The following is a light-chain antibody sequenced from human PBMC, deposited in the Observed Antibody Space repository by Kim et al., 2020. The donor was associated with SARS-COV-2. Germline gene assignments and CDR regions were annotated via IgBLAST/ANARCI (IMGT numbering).Light chain of an antibody. CDR2: YDS. V-gene: IGLV3-21*04. J-gene: IGLJ1*01. CDR3: QVWDSSSDPLYV. CDR1: NIGSKS. Sequence: PGKTARITCGGNNIGSKSVPWYQQKPGQAPVLVIYYDSDRPSGIPERFSGSNSGNTATLTISRVEAGDEADYYCQVWDSSSDPLYVFGTGTKVTVL.